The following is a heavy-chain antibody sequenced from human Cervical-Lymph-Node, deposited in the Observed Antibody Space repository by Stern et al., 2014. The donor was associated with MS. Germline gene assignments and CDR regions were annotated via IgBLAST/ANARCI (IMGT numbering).Heavy chain of an antibody. V-gene: IGHV3-21*01. CDR3: ARGPYVSGTYYVDY. CDR1: GFTFSLYS. Sequence: EVQLVESGGGLVKPGGSLRLSCTASGFTFSLYSVNWVRQAPGKGLEWISCISNTGGYICYADSVKGRFTISRDNAKNSLYLHMNILRAEDTAVYYCARGPYVSGTYYVDYWGQGTLVTVSS. J-gene: IGHJ4*01. CDR2: ISNTGGYI. D-gene: IGHD3-10*01.